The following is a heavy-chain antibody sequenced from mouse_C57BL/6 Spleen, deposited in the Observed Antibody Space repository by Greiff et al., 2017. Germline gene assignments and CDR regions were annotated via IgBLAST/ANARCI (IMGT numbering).Heavy chain of an antibody. CDR1: GYTFTSYW. Sequence: QVQLKESGAELAKPGASVKLSCKASGYTFTSYWMHWVKQRPGQGLEWIGYINPSSGYTKYNQKFKDKATLTADKSSSTAYMQLSSLTYEDSAVYYCAGYYGYDSGYFDYWGQGTTLTVSS. J-gene: IGHJ2*01. V-gene: IGHV1-7*01. CDR2: INPSSGYT. D-gene: IGHD2-2*01. CDR3: AGYYGYDSGYFDY.